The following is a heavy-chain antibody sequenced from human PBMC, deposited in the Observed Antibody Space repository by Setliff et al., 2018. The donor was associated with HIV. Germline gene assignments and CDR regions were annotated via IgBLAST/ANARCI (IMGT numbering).Heavy chain of an antibody. J-gene: IGHJ6*03. CDR3: ARHAGPRNFWSGYSSGMDV. CDR2: IYPGDSDT. CDR1: GYSFTSYW. Sequence: PGESLKISCPGSGYSFTSYWIGWVRQMPGKGLEWMGIIYPGDSDTRYSPSFQGQVTMSADKSIGTAYLQWSFLKASDTAMYYCARHAGPRNFWSGYSSGMDVWGKGTTVTVSS. D-gene: IGHD3-3*01. V-gene: IGHV5-51*01.